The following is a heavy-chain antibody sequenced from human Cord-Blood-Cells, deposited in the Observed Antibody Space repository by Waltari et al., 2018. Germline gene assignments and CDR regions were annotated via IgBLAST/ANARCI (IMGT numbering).Heavy chain of an antibody. CDR3: ARERPLIGYDSSGYYYIHDY. J-gene: IGHJ4*02. V-gene: IGHV4-34*01. D-gene: IGHD3-22*01. Sequence: QVQLQQWGAGLLKPSETLSLTCAVYGGSFSGYYWSWIRQPPGKGLEWIGEINHSGSTNSHPSLKSRVTISVDTSKNQFSLKLSSVTAADTAVYYCARERPLIGYDSSGYYYIHDYWGQGTLVTVSS. CDR2: INHSGST. CDR1: GGSFSGYY.